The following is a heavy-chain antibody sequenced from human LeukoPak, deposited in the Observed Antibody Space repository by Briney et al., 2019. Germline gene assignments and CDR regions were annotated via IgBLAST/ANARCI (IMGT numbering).Heavy chain of an antibody. Sequence: GGSLRLSCAASGFTFSSYAMSWGRQAPGKGLEWVSAISGSGGSTYYADSVKGRFTISRDNSKNTLYLQMNSLRAEDTAVYYCAKSAAASPRAVRAFDIWGQGTMVTVSS. CDR3: AKSAAASPRAVRAFDI. CDR2: ISGSGGST. V-gene: IGHV3-23*01. J-gene: IGHJ3*02. D-gene: IGHD6-25*01. CDR1: GFTFSSYA.